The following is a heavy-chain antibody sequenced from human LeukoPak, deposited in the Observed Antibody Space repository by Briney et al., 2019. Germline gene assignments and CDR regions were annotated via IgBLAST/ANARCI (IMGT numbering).Heavy chain of an antibody. D-gene: IGHD5-24*01. CDR1: GFTFSSYA. J-gene: IGHJ4*02. Sequence: PGGSLRLSCAASGFTFSSYAMHWVRQAPGKGLEYVSAISSDGGNTYYANSVKGRFTISRYNSKNTMYLQMNMLRAEDTAVYYCATANGRWLQLGRGGYFDYWGQGTLVTVSS. CDR2: ISSDGGNT. CDR3: ATANGRWLQLGRGGYFDY. V-gene: IGHV3-64*01.